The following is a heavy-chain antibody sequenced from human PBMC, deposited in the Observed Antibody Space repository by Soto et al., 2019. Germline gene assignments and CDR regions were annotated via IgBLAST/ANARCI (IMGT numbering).Heavy chain of an antibody. CDR3: ARVIRGAYYNSPLDT. J-gene: IGHJ5*02. CDR1: GYTFTGDF. Sequence: ASVKVSCKASGYTFTGDFVHWVRQAPGQGLEWMGWINPYSGGADYAQSFLGRVTMTRDTSISTVYMELSRLRFDDTAVYYCARVIRGAYYNSPLDTWGQGTVVTVSS. D-gene: IGHD3-10*01. CDR2: INPYSGGA. V-gene: IGHV1-2*02.